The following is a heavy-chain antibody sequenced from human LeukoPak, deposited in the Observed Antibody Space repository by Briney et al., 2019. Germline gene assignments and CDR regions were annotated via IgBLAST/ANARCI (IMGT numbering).Heavy chain of an antibody. CDR1: GFTFSSHE. V-gene: IGHV3-48*03. Sequence: PGGSLRLSCAASGFTFSSHEMNGVRQAPGKGLEWVSYISSSGSTIYYADSVKGRFTISRDNAKNSLYLQMNSLRAEDTAVYYCARVPAVAGGNWGQGTLVTVSS. J-gene: IGHJ4*02. D-gene: IGHD6-19*01. CDR2: ISSSGSTI. CDR3: ARVPAVAGGN.